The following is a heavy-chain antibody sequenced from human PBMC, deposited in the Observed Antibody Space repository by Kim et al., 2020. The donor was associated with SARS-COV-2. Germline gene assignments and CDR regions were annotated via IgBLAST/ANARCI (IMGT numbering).Heavy chain of an antibody. CDR2: ISANGDTP. V-gene: IGHV3-23*01. Sequence: GGSLRLSCTASGFTFSNYALNWVRQAPGKGLEWVSSISANGDTPYYAASVEGRFIISRDNSKTAVDLHMNSLRAEDTALYYCAKPRSTYCSSTTCNNFD. CDR1: GFTFSNYA. CDR3: AKPRSTYCSSTTCNNFD. D-gene: IGHD2-2*01. J-gene: IGHJ4*01.